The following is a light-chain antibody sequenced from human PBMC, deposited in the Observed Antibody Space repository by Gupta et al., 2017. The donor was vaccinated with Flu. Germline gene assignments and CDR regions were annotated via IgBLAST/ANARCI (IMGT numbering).Light chain of an antibody. CDR1: QSVSGY. Sequence: DIQMTQSPSSLSASVGDRVTITCRASQSVSGYLNWYQRKAGTAPKLLISATSTLQSGVPSRFSGGGSGTDFTLTISSLQRDDFAVYYCQQSYNTPYSFGQGTKLEI. J-gene: IGKJ2*03. CDR2: ATS. CDR3: QQSYNTPYS. V-gene: IGKV1-39*01.